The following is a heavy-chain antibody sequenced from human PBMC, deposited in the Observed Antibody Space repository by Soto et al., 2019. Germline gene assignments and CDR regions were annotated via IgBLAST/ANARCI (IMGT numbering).Heavy chain of an antibody. Sequence: SETLSLTCTVSGGSISSSSYYWGWIRQPPGKGLEWIGSIYYSGSTYYNPSVKGLVTISVDTSKNQFSLKLSCVTAADTAVYYCARRESIAARRGAFDIWGQGTMVTVSS. V-gene: IGHV4-39*01. CDR2: IYYSGST. CDR3: ARRESIAARRGAFDI. J-gene: IGHJ3*02. CDR1: GGSISSSSYY. D-gene: IGHD6-6*01.